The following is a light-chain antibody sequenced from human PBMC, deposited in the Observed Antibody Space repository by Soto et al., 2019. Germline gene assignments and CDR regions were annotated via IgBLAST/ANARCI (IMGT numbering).Light chain of an antibody. V-gene: IGKV4-1*01. J-gene: IGKJ4*01. CDR1: QSLLDSSSNKNY. Sequence: VLIAQSPGALAVSLGERAAIGCKSSQSLLDSSSNKNYLAWYQQKTGQPPKLLIYWASTRESGVPDRFSGRRSGKDLTLTIRSPQAEDDEVYYCKKYYSSTLNFRGGKKVDIK. CDR3: KKYYSSTLN. CDR2: WAS.